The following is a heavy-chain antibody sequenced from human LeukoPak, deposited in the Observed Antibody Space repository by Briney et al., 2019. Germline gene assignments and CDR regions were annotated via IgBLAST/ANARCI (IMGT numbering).Heavy chain of an antibody. CDR3: ARDLSSGWGFDY. CDR2: IYYSGST. Sequence: SETLSLTCTVSGGSISSGGYYWSWIRQHPGKGLEWIGYIYYSGSTYYNPSLKSRVTISVDTSKNQFSLKLSSVTAADTAVYYRARDLSSGWGFDYWGQGTLVTVSS. V-gene: IGHV4-31*03. CDR1: GGSISSGGYY. D-gene: IGHD6-19*01. J-gene: IGHJ4*02.